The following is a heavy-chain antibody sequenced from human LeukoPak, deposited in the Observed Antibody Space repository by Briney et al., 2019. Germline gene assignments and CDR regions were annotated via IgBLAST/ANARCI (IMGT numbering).Heavy chain of an antibody. CDR3: ARAPSEIGGYYPEYFRH. Sequence: GGSLRLSCAASGFTFRNHWMHWVRHAPGKGVVWVSRIKRDGSTNYADSVKGRFTISRDNAKNTVSLQMNSLRAEDTGVYYCARAPSEIGGYYPEYFRHWGQGTLVTVSS. CDR2: IKRDGST. CDR1: GFTFRNHW. V-gene: IGHV3-74*01. D-gene: IGHD3-22*01. J-gene: IGHJ1*01.